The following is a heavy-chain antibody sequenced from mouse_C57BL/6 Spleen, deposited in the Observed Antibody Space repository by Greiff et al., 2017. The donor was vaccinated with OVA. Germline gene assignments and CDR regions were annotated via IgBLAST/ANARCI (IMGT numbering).Heavy chain of an antibody. V-gene: IGHV1-61*01. J-gene: IGHJ4*01. CDR2: IYPSDSET. CDR3: SRCNSYAMDY. CDR1: GYTFTSYW. Sequence: QVQLQQPGAELVRPGSSVKLSCKASGYTFTSYWMDWVKQRPGQGLEWIGNIYPSDSETHYNQKFKDKATLTVDKSSSTAYMQLSSLTSEDSAVYYCSRCNSYAMDYWGQGTSVTVSS. D-gene: IGHD2-1*01.